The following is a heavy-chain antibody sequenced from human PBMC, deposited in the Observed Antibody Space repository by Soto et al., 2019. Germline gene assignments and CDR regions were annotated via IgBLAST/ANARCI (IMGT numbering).Heavy chain of an antibody. V-gene: IGHV1-2*02. D-gene: IGHD1-26*01. J-gene: IGHJ5*02. CDR2: IDPNSGGT. CDR1: GYIFTGYH. Sequence: GASVKVSFKASGYIFTGYHINWLRQAPGQGLEWVGWIDPNSGGTDYGAKFQGRVAMTTDTSISTAYMELNRLRSDDTAVYYCARTKSTNHIVSWGQGTRVTVSS. CDR3: ARTKSTNHIVS.